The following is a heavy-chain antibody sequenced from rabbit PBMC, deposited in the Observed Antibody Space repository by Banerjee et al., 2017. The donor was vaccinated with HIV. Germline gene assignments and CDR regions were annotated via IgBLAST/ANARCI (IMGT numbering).Heavy chain of an antibody. V-gene: IGHV1S40*01. Sequence: QSLEESGGDLVKPGASLTLTCTASGFSFSSVYWIYWVRQAPGKGLEWIGTIYAGSTGSTYYASWAKGRFTISKTSSTTVTLQMTSLTAADTATYFCARDLAGVIGWNFGLWGPGTLVTVS. CDR2: IYAGSTGST. D-gene: IGHD4-1*01. CDR3: ARDLAGVIGWNFGL. J-gene: IGHJ6*01. CDR1: GFSFSSVYW.